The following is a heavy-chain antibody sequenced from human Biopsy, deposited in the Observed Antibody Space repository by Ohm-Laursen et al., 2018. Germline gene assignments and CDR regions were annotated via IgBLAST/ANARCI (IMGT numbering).Heavy chain of an antibody. CDR2: LNPVSGNS. CDR1: GYTFTSYD. D-gene: IGHD1-7*01. Sequence: ASVKVSCKASGYTFTSYDITWVRQAPGQWPEWIGWLNPVSGNSNFAQKFRGRVTVTSDTSISTAYMELRCLTSDDTATYYCGRAVRNQLLTDPWGQGTLVTVTS. CDR3: GRAVRNQLLTDP. J-gene: IGHJ5*02. V-gene: IGHV1-8*01.